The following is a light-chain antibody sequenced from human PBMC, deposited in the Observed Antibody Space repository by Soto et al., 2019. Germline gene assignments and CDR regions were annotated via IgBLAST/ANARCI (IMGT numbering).Light chain of an antibody. CDR2: DAS. Sequence: EIVLTQSPGTLSLSPGERATLSCRASQTVSNSYLAWYQQKPGQAPRLLIYDASSRATGIPDRFSGSGSGTDFTLTISRLEPEDFALYYCQQYDSSQGFTFGPGTKVDLK. V-gene: IGKV3-20*01. CDR3: QQYDSSQGFT. J-gene: IGKJ3*01. CDR1: QTVSNSY.